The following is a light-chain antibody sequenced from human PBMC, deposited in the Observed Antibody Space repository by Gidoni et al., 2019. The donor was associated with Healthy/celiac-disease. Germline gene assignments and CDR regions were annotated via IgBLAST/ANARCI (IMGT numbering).Light chain of an antibody. J-gene: IGLJ3*02. CDR3: AAWDDSLSGSWV. CDR1: SSNIGSNY. CDR2: RNN. Sequence: QSVLTQPPSASGTPGQRVTISCSGRSSNIGSNYVYCYQQLPGTAPKPLIYRNNQRPSGVPDRFSGSKSGTSASLAISGLRSEDEADYYCAAWDDSLSGSWVFGGGTKLTVL. V-gene: IGLV1-47*01.